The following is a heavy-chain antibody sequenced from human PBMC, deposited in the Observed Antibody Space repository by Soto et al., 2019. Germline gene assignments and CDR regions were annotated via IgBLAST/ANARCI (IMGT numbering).Heavy chain of an antibody. Sequence: GGSLRLSCAASGFTFSSYGMHWVRQAPGKGLEWVAVISYDGSNKYYADSVKGRFTISRDNSKNTLYLQMNSLRAEDTAVYYCAKSPSPNPPWKYCSGGSCYDYGMDVWGQGTTVTVSS. V-gene: IGHV3-30*18. D-gene: IGHD2-15*01. CDR2: ISYDGSNK. CDR3: AKSPSPNPPWKYCSGGSCYDYGMDV. J-gene: IGHJ6*02. CDR1: GFTFSSYG.